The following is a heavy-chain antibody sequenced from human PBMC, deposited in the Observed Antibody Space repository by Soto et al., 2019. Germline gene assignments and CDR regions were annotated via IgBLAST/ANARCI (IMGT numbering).Heavy chain of an antibody. CDR3: VRGQWLPRGEY. CDR2: INHSGST. D-gene: IGHD6-19*01. CDR1: GGSFSGFF. Sequence: SETLSLTCGVSGGSFSGFFWTWIRQPPGEGLEWIGEINHSGSTNYNAALRSRVTLSMDMSENQFSLRLTSVTAADTAVYYCVRGQWLPRGEYWGQGTLVTVSS. J-gene: IGHJ4*02. V-gene: IGHV4-34*01.